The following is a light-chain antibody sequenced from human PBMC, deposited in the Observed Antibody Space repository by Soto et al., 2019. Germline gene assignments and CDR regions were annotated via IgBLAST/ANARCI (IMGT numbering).Light chain of an antibody. CDR3: CSYAGSGTFYV. Sequence: QSALTQPASGSGSPGHSIAISCTGTSSDVGRNNHVSWYQQHPGKAPKLMIYEVTQRPSGVSDRFSGSKSGNTASLTISGLQAEDEADYYCCSYAGSGTFYVFGTGTKVTVL. J-gene: IGLJ1*01. CDR1: SSDVGRNNH. CDR2: EVT. V-gene: IGLV2-23*02.